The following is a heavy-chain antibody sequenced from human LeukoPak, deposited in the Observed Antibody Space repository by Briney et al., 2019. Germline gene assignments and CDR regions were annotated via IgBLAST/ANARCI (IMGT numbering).Heavy chain of an antibody. J-gene: IGHJ4*02. D-gene: IGHD4-17*01. CDR1: GGSISSGGYY. Sequence: SQTLSLTCTVSGGSISSGGYYWGWICQPPGKGLEWIGSIYYSGSTYYNPSLKSRVTISVDTSKNQFSLKLSSVTAADTAVYYCAREPRLRGIDYWGQGTLVTVSS. V-gene: IGHV4-39*07. CDR3: AREPRLRGIDY. CDR2: IYYSGST.